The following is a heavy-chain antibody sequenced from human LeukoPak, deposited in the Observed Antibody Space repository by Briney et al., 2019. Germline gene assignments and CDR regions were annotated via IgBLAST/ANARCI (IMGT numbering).Heavy chain of an antibody. V-gene: IGHV1-18*04. D-gene: IGHD3-9*01. CDR2: ISAYNGNT. CDR3: ARGPEGFDWLPRVDP. CDR1: GYTFTSYG. Sequence: ASVKVSCKASGYTFTSYGISWVRQAPGQGLEWMGWISAYNGNTNYAQKLQGRVTMTIDTSTSTAYMELRSLRSDDTAVYYCARGPEGFDWLPRVDPWGQGTLVTVSS. J-gene: IGHJ5*02.